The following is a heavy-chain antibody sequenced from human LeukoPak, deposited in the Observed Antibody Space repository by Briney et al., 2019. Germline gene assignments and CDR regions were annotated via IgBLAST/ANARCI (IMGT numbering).Heavy chain of an antibody. V-gene: IGHV3-53*01. J-gene: IGHJ3*02. CDR2: IYSGGST. Sequence: GGSLRLSCAASGFTVSSNYMSWVRQAPGKGLEWVSVIYSGGSTYYADSVKGRFTISRDNSKNTLYLQMNSLRAEDTAVCYCARGQGAAAGTLMGDAFDIWGQGTMVTVSS. D-gene: IGHD6-13*01. CDR3: ARGQGAAAGTLMGDAFDI. CDR1: GFTVSSNY.